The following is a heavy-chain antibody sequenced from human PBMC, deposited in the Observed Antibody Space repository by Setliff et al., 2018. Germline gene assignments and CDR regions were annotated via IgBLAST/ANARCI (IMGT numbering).Heavy chain of an antibody. CDR3: ARDPNGDYVGAFDP. CDR2: VHGYTGDT. V-gene: IGHV1-18*01. CDR1: GYTFTTYA. J-gene: IGHJ5*02. D-gene: IGHD4-17*01. Sequence: ASVKVSCKASGYTFTTYAINWVRQAPGQGLEWMGWVHGYTGDTNYAQNLQGRVTMTTDTSTSTVYMEIRSLRSDDTAVYYCARDPNGDYVGAFDPWGQGILVTVSS.